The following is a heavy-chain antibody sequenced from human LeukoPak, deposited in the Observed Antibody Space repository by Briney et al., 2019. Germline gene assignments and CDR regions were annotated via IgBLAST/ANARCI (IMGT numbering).Heavy chain of an antibody. CDR3: ARDRSSSWTRDWFDP. J-gene: IGHJ5*02. D-gene: IGHD6-13*01. CDR2: IYNSAST. CDR1: GGSISGFY. V-gene: IGHV4-4*07. Sequence: SETLSLTCTVSGGSISGFYRSWIRQPAGKGLEWIGRIYNSASTNYNPSLKSRVTMSVDTSKNQFSLKLISVTAADTAVYYCARDRSSSWTRDWFDPWGQGTLVTVSS.